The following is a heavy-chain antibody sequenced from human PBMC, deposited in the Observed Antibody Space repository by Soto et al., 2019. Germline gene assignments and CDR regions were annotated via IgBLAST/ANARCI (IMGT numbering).Heavy chain of an antibody. V-gene: IGHV4-30-4*01. CDR1: GDTIYSDNYY. CDR2: IYYSGRT. J-gene: IGHJ5*02. Sequence: ASETLSLTCTVSGDTIYSDNYYWSWIRQSPGKGLEWIGYIYYSGRTYYNPSLRSRFSISVDTSKNQFFLKMRSATAADTAVYYCARLGKYYQSLDPWGPGTLVTVSS. CDR3: ARLGKYYQSLDP. D-gene: IGHD2-2*01.